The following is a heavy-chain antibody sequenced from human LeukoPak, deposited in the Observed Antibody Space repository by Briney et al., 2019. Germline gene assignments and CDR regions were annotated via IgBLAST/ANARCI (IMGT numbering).Heavy chain of an antibody. J-gene: IGHJ6*03. Sequence: ASVKVSFKPSGYTFTRYGISWVRQAPGQGLEWMGWINAYNGNTNYAQKHQGRVTMTTDTSTSTAYMELRSLRSDDTAVYYCARVPPDIVATIYYYYYYMDVWGKGTTVTVSS. CDR3: ARVPPDIVATIYYYYYYMDV. CDR2: INAYNGNT. D-gene: IGHD5-12*01. CDR1: GYTFTRYG. V-gene: IGHV1-18*01.